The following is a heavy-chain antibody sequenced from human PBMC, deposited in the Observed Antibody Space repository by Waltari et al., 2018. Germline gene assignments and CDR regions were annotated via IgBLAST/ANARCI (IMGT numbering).Heavy chain of an antibody. J-gene: IGHJ4*02. V-gene: IGHV3-48*04. Sequence: EVQMVESGGGLVQPGGCLRLSCAASGVTFSSSSMNWVRQAPGKGLEWVSHITSSSTSILYADSVEGRFTISRDNAKKSLYLQMDSLRADDTAVYFCATYIQRGPDFWGQGTLVTVSS. CDR2: ITSSSTSI. D-gene: IGHD3-10*01. CDR3: ATYIQRGPDF. CDR1: GVTFSSSS.